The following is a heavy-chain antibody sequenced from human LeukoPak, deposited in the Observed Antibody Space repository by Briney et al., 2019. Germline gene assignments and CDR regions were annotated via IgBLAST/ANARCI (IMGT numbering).Heavy chain of an antibody. Sequence: SETLSLTCTVSGGSMSSYYWSWIRQPPGMGLEYIGNIFYSGSTNYNPSLKSRVTISVDTSKNQFSLKLSSVTAADTAVYYCAKLQSVVIPAAMLGFDYWGQGILVTVSS. J-gene: IGHJ4*02. CDR3: AKLQSVVIPAAMLGFDY. V-gene: IGHV4-59*01. D-gene: IGHD2-2*01. CDR2: IFYSGST. CDR1: GGSMSSYY.